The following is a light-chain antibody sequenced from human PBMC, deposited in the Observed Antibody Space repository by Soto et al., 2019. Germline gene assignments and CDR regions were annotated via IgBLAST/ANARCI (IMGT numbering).Light chain of an antibody. Sequence: EIVMTQSPATVSVSRGERVTLSCRASQSVSSSLAWYQQKRGQPLRLLIYGPSTRAIGIPGRFSGSGSETEFTLTISSLQSEDFAVYYCQQYNNWWTFGQGTKVETK. CDR3: QQYNNWWT. CDR1: QSVSSS. J-gene: IGKJ1*01. V-gene: IGKV3-15*01. CDR2: GPS.